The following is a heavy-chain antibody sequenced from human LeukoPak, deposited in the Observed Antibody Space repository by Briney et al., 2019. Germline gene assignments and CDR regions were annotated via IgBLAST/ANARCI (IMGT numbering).Heavy chain of an antibody. V-gene: IGHV1-2*02. J-gene: IGHJ4*02. CDR3: ARVSSTGDFYDK. Sequence: ASVKVSCKASGYTFTGYYMHWVRQAPGQGLEWMGWINPNGGGTNYAQKFQGRVTMTTDTSISTAYMELGALRYDDTAVYYCARVSSTGDFYDKGGQGTLVTVSS. D-gene: IGHD2/OR15-2a*01. CDR2: INPNGGGT. CDR1: GYTFTGYY.